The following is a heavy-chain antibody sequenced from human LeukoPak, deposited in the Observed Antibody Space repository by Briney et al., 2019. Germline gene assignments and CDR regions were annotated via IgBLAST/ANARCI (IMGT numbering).Heavy chain of an antibody. V-gene: IGHV3-23*01. CDR2: ISGSGGST. J-gene: IGHJ5*02. CDR1: GFTFSSYA. D-gene: IGHD1-1*01. Sequence: PGGSLRLSCAASGFTFSSYAMSWVRQAPGKGLEWVSAISGSGGSTYYVDSVKGRFTISRDNYKDTLYLQMNSLRAEDTAVYYCAKGGGLYNWNDFGWFDPWGQGTLVTVSS. CDR3: AKGGGLYNWNDFGWFDP.